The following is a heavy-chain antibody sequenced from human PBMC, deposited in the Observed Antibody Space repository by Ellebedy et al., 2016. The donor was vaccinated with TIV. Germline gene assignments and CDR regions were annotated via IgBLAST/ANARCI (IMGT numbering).Heavy chain of an antibody. CDR1: GDSVSSNSAA. Sequence: SQTLSLTCAISGDSVSSNSAAWNWIRQSPSRGLEWLGRTYYRSKWYNDYAVSVKSRITINPDTSKNQFSLQLNSVTPEDTAVYYCARESSKAVAGPYYYYGMDVWGQGTTVTVSS. CDR3: ARESSKAVAGPYYYYGMDV. CDR2: TYYRSKWYN. J-gene: IGHJ6*02. V-gene: IGHV6-1*01. D-gene: IGHD6-19*01.